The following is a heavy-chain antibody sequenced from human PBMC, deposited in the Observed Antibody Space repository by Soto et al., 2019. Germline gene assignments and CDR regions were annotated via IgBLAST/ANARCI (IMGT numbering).Heavy chain of an antibody. CDR3: AKNSKQQLVEFDY. D-gene: IGHD6-13*01. CDR2: ISYDGSNK. J-gene: IGHJ4*02. Sequence: PGGSLRLSCAASGFTFSSYGMHWVRQAPGKGLEWVAVISYDGSNKYYADSVKGRFTISRDNSKNTLYLQMNSLRAEDTAVYYCAKNSKQQLVEFDYWGQGTLVTVSS. CDR1: GFTFSSYG. V-gene: IGHV3-30*18.